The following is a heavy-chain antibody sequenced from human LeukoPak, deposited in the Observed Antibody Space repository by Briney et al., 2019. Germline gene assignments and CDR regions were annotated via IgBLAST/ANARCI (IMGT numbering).Heavy chain of an antibody. V-gene: IGHV1-2*02. Sequence: ASVKVSCKASGYTFPGDYMHRLRQAPGQGLEWMGWINPNSGGTNYAQKFQGRVTMTRDTSISTAYMELSRLRSDDTAVYYCARDYNSWVRFDPWGQGTLVTVSS. J-gene: IGHJ5*02. CDR3: ARDYNSWVRFDP. D-gene: IGHD1-1*01. CDR2: INPNSGGT. CDR1: GYTFPGDY.